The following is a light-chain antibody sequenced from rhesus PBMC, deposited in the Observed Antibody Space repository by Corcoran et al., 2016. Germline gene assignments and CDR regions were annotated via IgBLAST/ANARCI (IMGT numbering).Light chain of an antibody. CDR2: KAS. CDR3: QHGYGSPT. J-gene: IGKJ3*01. CDR1: ENVYNY. V-gene: IGKV1-74*01. Sequence: DIQMTQSPSSLSAFVGDRVTITCRASENVYNYLNWYQQKPGKAPKLLICKASTLQSGVPSRFSGNGSGTDYTLTISSLQPEDVAICYCQHGYGSPTFGPGTNLDIK.